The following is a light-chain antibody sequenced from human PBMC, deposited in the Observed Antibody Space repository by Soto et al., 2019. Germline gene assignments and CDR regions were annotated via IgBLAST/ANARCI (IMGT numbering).Light chain of an antibody. Sequence: EIVMTQSPATLSLSPGERATLSFRASQSLSTDLALYQQKPGEPPRLLIYGASTRDTDFPARFSGSGSWTKFTLTISSLQSEDSAVYYCKHYANXPRTSGKGTKV. V-gene: IGKV3-15*01. CDR2: GAS. J-gene: IGKJ1*01. CDR1: QSLSTD. CDR3: KHYANXPRT.